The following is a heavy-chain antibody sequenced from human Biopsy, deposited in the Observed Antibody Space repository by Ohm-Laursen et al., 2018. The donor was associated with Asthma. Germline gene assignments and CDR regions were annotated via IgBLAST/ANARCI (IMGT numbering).Heavy chain of an antibody. CDR1: GYTFINYA. Sequence: ASVKVSCKSSGYTFINYAIHWVRQAPGQRLEWMGWINAGNGNTKYSEKFQGRVTITRDTSASTAYMDLSSLRSEDTAVYYCARTYYDFLTGQVNDALAMWGQGTVVTVSS. D-gene: IGHD3-9*01. CDR3: ARTYYDFLTGQVNDALAM. V-gene: IGHV1-3*01. J-gene: IGHJ3*02. CDR2: INAGNGNT.